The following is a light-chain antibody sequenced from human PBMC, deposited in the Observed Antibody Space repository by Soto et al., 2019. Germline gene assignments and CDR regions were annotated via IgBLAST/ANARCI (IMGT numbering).Light chain of an antibody. V-gene: IGLV2-14*03. Sequence: SALTQPAPLSGAPGQSITISRTWTSGDIGGYDYVSWYQQHPGKAPKLMIYDVSNRPSGVSNRFSGSKSGTTAPLTISGLQAEDEADYYCSSYTSSNTYVFGTGTKVTVL. CDR1: SGDIGGYDY. CDR2: DVS. J-gene: IGLJ1*01. CDR3: SSYTSSNTYV.